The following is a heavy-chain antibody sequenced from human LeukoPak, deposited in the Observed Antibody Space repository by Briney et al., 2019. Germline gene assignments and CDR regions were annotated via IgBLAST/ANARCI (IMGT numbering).Heavy chain of an antibody. J-gene: IGHJ4*02. CDR3: ARAQTGATSYFFDD. D-gene: IGHD1-7*01. Sequence: GRSLRLSCAASGFTFSSYAMYWVRQAPGKGLEYVSGINTNGGATFYAKSVKGRFTISRDDSKNTLYLHMGSLRGEDMAVYYCARAQTGATSYFFDDWGQGTLVTVSS. CDR2: INTNGGAT. CDR1: GFTFSSYA. V-gene: IGHV3-64*01.